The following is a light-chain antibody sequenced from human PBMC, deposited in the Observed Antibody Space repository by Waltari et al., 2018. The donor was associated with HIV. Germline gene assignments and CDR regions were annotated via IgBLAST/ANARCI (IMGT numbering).Light chain of an antibody. J-gene: IGLJ1*01. CDR3: SSYTSSSTYV. CDR1: SSHVGGYNY. CDR2: DVS. V-gene: IGLV2-14*03. Sequence: QSALTQPASVSGSPGQSLTISCPGTSSHVGGYNYVSWYQQHPGKAPKLMSYDVSNRPSGVANRFSGSKSGNTASLTISGLQAEDEADYYCSSYTSSSTYVFGTGTKVTVL.